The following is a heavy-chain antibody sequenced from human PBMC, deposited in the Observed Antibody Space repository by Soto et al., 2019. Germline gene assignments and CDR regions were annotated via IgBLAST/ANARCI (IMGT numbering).Heavy chain of an antibody. CDR1: GGSISSGSYY. D-gene: IGHD6-13*01. CDR3: ARRGVRAAETNCFDS. CDR2: MYHGGTT. Sequence: DTLSLTCSVSGGSISSGSYYWGWIRQTPGRGLEWIASMYHGGTTYSNPSLKNQVTISVDTSKNQFSLRLTSVTASDTAVYVSARRGVRAAETNCFDSWGQGILVTVSS. J-gene: IGHJ5*01. V-gene: IGHV4-39*01.